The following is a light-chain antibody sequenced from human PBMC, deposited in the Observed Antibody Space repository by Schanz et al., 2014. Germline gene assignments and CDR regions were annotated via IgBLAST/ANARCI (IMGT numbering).Light chain of an antibody. CDR3: QQYNNWPPLT. V-gene: IGKV3-15*01. CDR2: GAS. Sequence: IVMTQSPATLSVSPGERATLSCRASQSVSSHLVWYQQKFGQAPRLLIYGASIRATGIPVRFSGSGSGTEFTLTISSLQSEDFAVYYCQQYNNWPPLTFGGGTKVEIK. J-gene: IGKJ4*01. CDR1: QSVSSH.